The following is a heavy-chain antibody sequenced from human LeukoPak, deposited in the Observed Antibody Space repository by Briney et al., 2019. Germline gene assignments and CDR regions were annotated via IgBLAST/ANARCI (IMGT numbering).Heavy chain of an antibody. CDR2: FDPEDGET. CDR3: ATYYDISPSGDYYGMDV. CDR1: RYTLTELS. V-gene: IGHV1-24*01. Sequence: ASVKVSCKVSRYTLTELSMHWVRQAPGKGLEWMGGFDPEDGETIYAQKFQGRVTMTEDTSTDTAYMELSSPRSEDTAVYYCATYYDISPSGDYYGMDVWGKGTTVTVSS. D-gene: IGHD3-9*01. J-gene: IGHJ6*04.